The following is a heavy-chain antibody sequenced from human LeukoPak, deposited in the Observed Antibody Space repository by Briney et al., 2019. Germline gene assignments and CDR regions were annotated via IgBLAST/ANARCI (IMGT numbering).Heavy chain of an antibody. CDR3: VREGYYDSSGYLGVFDY. J-gene: IGHJ4*02. D-gene: IGHD3-22*01. Sequence: GGSLRLSCAASGFTFSSYEMNWVRQAPGKGLEWVSYISDSGSTKYYADSVKGRFTISRDNAKNSVYLQMKSLRAEDTAVYYCVREGYYDSSGYLGVFDYWGQGTLVTVSS. V-gene: IGHV3-48*03. CDR2: ISDSGSTK. CDR1: GFTFSSYE.